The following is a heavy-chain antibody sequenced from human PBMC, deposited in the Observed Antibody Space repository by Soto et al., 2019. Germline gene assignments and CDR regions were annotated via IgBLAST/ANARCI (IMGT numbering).Heavy chain of an antibody. CDR2: VSTSGNV. Sequence: GTLSITCTVSGGTLTKYYWSWILQPAGKGLEWIGRVSTSGNVVSKASLRSRLTMSVDTSKNQFSLRLTSVTAADTAVYYCARDNNDFWSLYPLAFDYWGQGALVTVSS. V-gene: IGHV4-4*07. CDR3: ARDNNDFWSLYPLAFDY. D-gene: IGHD3-3*01. CDR1: GGTLTKYY. J-gene: IGHJ4*02.